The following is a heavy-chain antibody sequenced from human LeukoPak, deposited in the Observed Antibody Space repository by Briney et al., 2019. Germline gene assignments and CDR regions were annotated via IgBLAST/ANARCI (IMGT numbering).Heavy chain of an antibody. J-gene: IGHJ3*02. D-gene: IGHD5-18*01. CDR1: GYSISSGYY. CDR2: IYYSGSS. Sequence: SETLSLTCAVSGYSISSGYYWSWIRQSPGKGLECIGYIYYSGSSNYNPSLKSRVTISVDTSKNQFSLKLSSVTAADTAVYYCAREGGGYSYGYNAFDIWGQGTTVTVSS. V-gene: IGHV4-61*01. CDR3: AREGGGYSYGYNAFDI.